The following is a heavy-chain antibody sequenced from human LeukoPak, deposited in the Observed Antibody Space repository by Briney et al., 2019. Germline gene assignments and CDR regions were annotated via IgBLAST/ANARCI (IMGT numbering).Heavy chain of an antibody. CDR1: GYSISSGYY. J-gene: IGHJ4*02. Sequence: SETLSLTCTVSGYSISSGYYWGWIRQPSGKGLEWIGSIYHSGSTYYNPSLKSRVTISVDTSKNQFSLKLSSVTAADTAVYYCASGWGRWLQLSYWGQGTLVTVSS. V-gene: IGHV4-38-2*02. CDR3: ASGWGRWLQLSY. D-gene: IGHD5-24*01. CDR2: IYHSGST.